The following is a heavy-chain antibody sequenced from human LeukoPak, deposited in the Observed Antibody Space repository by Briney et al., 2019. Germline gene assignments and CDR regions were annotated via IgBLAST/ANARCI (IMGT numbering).Heavy chain of an antibody. Sequence: PGGSLRLSCAASGFTFSSYAMHWVRQAPGKGLEWVAVISYDVSNKYYADSVKGRFTISRDNSKNTLYLQMNSLRAEDTAVYYCARSPYYYDSNFDYWGQGTLVTISS. CDR1: GFTFSSYA. V-gene: IGHV3-30-3*01. CDR3: ARSPYYYDSNFDY. CDR2: ISYDVSNK. J-gene: IGHJ4*02. D-gene: IGHD3-22*01.